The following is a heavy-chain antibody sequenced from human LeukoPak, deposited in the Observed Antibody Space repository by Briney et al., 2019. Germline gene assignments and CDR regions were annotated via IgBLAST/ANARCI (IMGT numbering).Heavy chain of an antibody. J-gene: IGHJ5*02. CDR1: GGSISSGGYY. Sequence: PSQTLSLTCTVSGGSISSGGYYWSWIRQHPGKGLEWIGYIYYSGSTYYNPSLKSRVTISVDTSKIQFSLKLSSVTAADTAVYYCARGYLGGNKGNWFDPWGQGTLVTVSS. V-gene: IGHV4-31*03. CDR3: ARGYLGGNKGNWFDP. D-gene: IGHD4-23*01. CDR2: IYYSGST.